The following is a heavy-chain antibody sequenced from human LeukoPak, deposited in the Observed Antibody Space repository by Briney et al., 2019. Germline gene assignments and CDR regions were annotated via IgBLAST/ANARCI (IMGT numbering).Heavy chain of an antibody. V-gene: IGHV3-30*09. CDR1: GFSFSSYS. J-gene: IGHJ4*02. Sequence: GGSLRLSCAASGFSFSSYSIHWVRQAPGKGLEWVAVISSDGNSKNFALPVKGRFAISRDNSKNTLFLQMNNLRSEDTALYYCVSPTADYPFLYYFDSWGQGTLVTVSS. CDR2: ISSDGNSK. D-gene: IGHD5-12*01. CDR3: VSPTADYPFLYYFDS.